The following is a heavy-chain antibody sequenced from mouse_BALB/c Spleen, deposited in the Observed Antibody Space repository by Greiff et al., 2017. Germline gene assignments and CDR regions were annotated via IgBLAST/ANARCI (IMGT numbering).Heavy chain of an antibody. V-gene: IGHV1-5*01. CDR1: GYTFTSYW. Sequence: VQLKESGTVLARPGASVKMSCKASGYTFTSYWMHWVKQRPGQGLEWIGAIYPGNSDTSYNQKFKGKAKLTAVTSTSTAYMELSSLTNEDSAVYYCTRTLTTVVAGNYAMDYWGQGTSVTVSS. CDR2: IYPGNSDT. J-gene: IGHJ4*01. CDR3: TRTLTTVVAGNYAMDY. D-gene: IGHD1-1*01.